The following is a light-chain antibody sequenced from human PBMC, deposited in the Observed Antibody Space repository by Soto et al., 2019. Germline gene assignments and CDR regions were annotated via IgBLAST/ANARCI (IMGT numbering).Light chain of an antibody. J-gene: IGLJ1*01. Sequence: QSALTQPPSASGSPGQSVTISCTGTSSDVGGYNYVSWYQQHPGKAPKLMIYEVSKRPSGVPDRFSGSKSGNTASLTVSGLQAEDEADYYCSSYAGSNNFGVYVFGTGTQVTVL. CDR1: SSDVGGYNY. CDR3: SSYAGSNNFGVYV. V-gene: IGLV2-8*01. CDR2: EVS.